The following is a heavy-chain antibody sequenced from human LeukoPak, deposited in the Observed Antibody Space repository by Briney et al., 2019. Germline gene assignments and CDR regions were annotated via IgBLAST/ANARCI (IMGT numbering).Heavy chain of an antibody. J-gene: IGHJ5*02. CDR1: GVSISSYY. V-gene: IGHV4-4*07. CDR2: IYSTGST. CDR3: SGXLSVTKNWXDP. Sequence: SETLSLTCTVSGVSISSYYWSWIRQPAGKGLEWIGRIYSTGSTKYNPSLKSRVTISVDKSKNQVSLKLSSVTAADTAGYYCSGXLSVTKNWXDPWGQGTLVTVSS. D-gene: IGHD4-17*01.